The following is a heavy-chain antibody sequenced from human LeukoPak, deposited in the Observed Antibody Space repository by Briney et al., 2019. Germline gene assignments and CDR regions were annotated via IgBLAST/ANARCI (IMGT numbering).Heavy chain of an antibody. CDR1: GYTFTGYY. V-gene: IGHV1-2*02. Sequence: ASVKVSCTASGYTFTGYYMHWVRQAPGQGLEWMGWINPNSGDTNYAQKFQGRVTMTRDTSINTAYMGLTRLTSDDTAVYYCARVYSIRSFDYWGQGTLVTVSS. J-gene: IGHJ4*02. D-gene: IGHD2-15*01. CDR2: INPNSGDT. CDR3: ARVYSIRSFDY.